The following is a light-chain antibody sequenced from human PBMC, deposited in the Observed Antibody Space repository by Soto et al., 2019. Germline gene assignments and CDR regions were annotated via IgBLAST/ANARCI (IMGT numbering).Light chain of an antibody. V-gene: IGKV3-20*01. J-gene: IGKJ3*01. Sequence: EIVLTQSPGTLYLSPGERATLSGRASQSVSSSYLAWYQQRPGQAPRLLIYGASSRATGIPDRFSGSGSGTDFTLTISRLEPEDFAVYYFQQYGSSPRFTFGPGTKVDIK. CDR3: QQYGSSPRFT. CDR1: QSVSSSY. CDR2: GAS.